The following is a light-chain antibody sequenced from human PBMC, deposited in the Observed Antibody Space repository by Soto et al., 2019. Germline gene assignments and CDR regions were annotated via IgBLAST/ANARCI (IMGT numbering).Light chain of an antibody. J-gene: IGKJ4*01. Sequence: DLQMTQSPSSLSASVGDRVTITCQASQDISKYLNWYQQRPGKAPNLLIYDASSLEAGVPSRFTGSGSGTDFTFTISSLQPEDIATYYCQQYDNPPVTFGGRTKVEIK. CDR3: QQYDNPPVT. V-gene: IGKV1-33*01. CDR2: DAS. CDR1: QDISKY.